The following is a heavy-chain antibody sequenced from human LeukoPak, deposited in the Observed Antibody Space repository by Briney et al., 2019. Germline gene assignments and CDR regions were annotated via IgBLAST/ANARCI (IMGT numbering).Heavy chain of an antibody. CDR2: ISSSSSYI. D-gene: IGHD6-13*01. CDR3: AREEQQLSYMDV. J-gene: IGHJ6*03. CDR1: GFTFSSNS. Sequence: PGGSLRLSCAASGFTFSSNSMNWVRQAPGKGLEWVSSISSSSSYIYYADSVKGRFTISRDNAKNSLYLQMNSLRAEDTAVYYCAREEQQLSYMDVWGKGTTVTVSS. V-gene: IGHV3-21*01.